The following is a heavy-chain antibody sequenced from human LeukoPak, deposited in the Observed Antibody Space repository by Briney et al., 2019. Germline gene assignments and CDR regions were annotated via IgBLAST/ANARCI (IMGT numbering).Heavy chain of an antibody. CDR2: ISAYNGNT. CDR3: ASRSIYSSSWYGGFS. CDR1: GYTFTSYG. D-gene: IGHD6-13*01. V-gene: IGHV1-18*01. Sequence: ASVKVSCKASGYTFTSYGISWVRQAPGQGLEWMGWISAYNGNTNYAQKLQGRVTMTTDTSTSTAYMELRSLRSDDTAVYYCASRSIYSSSWYGGFSWGQGTLVTVSS. J-gene: IGHJ4*02.